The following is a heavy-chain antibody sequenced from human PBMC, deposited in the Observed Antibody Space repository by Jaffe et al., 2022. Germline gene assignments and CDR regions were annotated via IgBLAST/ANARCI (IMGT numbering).Heavy chain of an antibody. Sequence: QLQLQESGPGLVKPSETLSLTCTVSGGSISSSSYYWGWIRQPPGKGLEWIGSIYYSGSTYYNPSLKSRVTISVDTSKNQFSLKLSSVTAADTAVYYCARRAPMGHDDAFDIWGQGTMVTVSS. V-gene: IGHV4-39*01. J-gene: IGHJ3*02. CDR1: GGSISSSSYY. CDR2: IYYSGST. CDR3: ARRAPMGHDDAFDI. D-gene: IGHD1-26*01.